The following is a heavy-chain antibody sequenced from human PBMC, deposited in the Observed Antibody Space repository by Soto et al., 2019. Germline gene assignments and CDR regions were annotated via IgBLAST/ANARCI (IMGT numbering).Heavy chain of an antibody. CDR2: INHSGST. J-gene: IGHJ4*02. Sequence: PSETLSLTCAVYGGSFSGYYWSWIRQPPGKGLEWVGEINHSGSTNYNPSLRSRVTISVDTSKNQFSLKLSSVTAADTAVYYCARGPITYYYDSSGFDYWGQGTLVTVSS. CDR1: GGSFSGYY. V-gene: IGHV4-34*01. CDR3: ARGPITYYYDSSGFDY. D-gene: IGHD3-22*01.